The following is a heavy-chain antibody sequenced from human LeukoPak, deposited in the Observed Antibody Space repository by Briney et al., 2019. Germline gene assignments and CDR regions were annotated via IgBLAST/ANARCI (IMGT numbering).Heavy chain of an antibody. CDR3: ARERPGAGTDY. Sequence: SKTLSLTCTVSGGSISSYYWSWIRQPPGKGLEWIGYMYYSGSPNYNPSLESRVTISIDTSKNQFSLKLTSVTAADTAVYYCARERPGAGTDYWGQGTLVTVSS. J-gene: IGHJ4*02. D-gene: IGHD1-14*01. CDR1: GGSISSYY. CDR2: MYYSGSP. V-gene: IGHV4-59*01.